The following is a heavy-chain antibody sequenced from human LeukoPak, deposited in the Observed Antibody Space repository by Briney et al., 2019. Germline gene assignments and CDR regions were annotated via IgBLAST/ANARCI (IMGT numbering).Heavy chain of an antibody. CDR3: ARNGRLDKENYFDY. Sequence: TGGSLRLSCAASGFTFSSYSMNWVRQAPGKGLGWVSSISSSSSYIYYADSVKGRFTISRDNAKNSLYLQMNSLRAEDTAVYYCARNGRLDKENYFDYWGQGTLVTVSS. D-gene: IGHD1-1*01. CDR2: ISSSSSYI. V-gene: IGHV3-21*01. CDR1: GFTFSSYS. J-gene: IGHJ4*02.